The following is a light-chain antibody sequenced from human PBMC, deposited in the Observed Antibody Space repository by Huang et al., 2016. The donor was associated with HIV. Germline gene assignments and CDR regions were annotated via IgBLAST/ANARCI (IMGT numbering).Light chain of an antibody. CDR3: VQGTHWPPYT. V-gene: IGKV2-30*02. CDR2: KVS. J-gene: IGKJ2*01. CDR1: QSLVHSDGNTY. Sequence: DVVMTQSPLSLPVALGQPASISCRSSQSLVHSDGNTYLNWFQQRPGQSPRRLFYKVSNRDSGGSDRFSGSGSGTDFTLKISRVEAEDVGVYFCVQGTHWPPYTFGQGTKLEIK.